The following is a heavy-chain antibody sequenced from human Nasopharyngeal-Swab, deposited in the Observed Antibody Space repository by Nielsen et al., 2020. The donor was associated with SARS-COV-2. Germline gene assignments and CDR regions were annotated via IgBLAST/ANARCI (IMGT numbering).Heavy chain of an antibody. D-gene: IGHD3-10*01. CDR2: ISYDGSNK. CDR1: GFTFSSYG. CDR3: TRRGRGYYYYGMDV. Sequence: GASLNISCAASGFTFSSYGMHWVRQAPGKGLEWVAVISYDGSNKYYADSVKGRFTISRDNSKNTLYLQMNSLRAEDTAVYYCTRRGRGYYYYGMDVWGQGTTVTVSS. V-gene: IGHV3-30*03. J-gene: IGHJ6*02.